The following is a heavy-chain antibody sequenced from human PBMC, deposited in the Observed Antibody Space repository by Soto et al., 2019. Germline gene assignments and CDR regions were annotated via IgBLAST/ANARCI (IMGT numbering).Heavy chain of an antibody. CDR1: GFTFSTYA. CDR2: ISGSSGGST. CDR3: AKVSRFPGGLRSLF. D-gene: IGHD3-10*01. V-gene: IGHV3-23*01. Sequence: EVQLLESGGTLVQPGGSLRLSCAASGFTFSTYAMNWVRQAPGKGLEGVSYISGSSGGSTYYSDSVKGRFTISRDNSKNSLFLQMNSLRVEDTAVDYWAKVSRFPGGLRSLFWGQGSLVTGSS. J-gene: IGHJ4*02.